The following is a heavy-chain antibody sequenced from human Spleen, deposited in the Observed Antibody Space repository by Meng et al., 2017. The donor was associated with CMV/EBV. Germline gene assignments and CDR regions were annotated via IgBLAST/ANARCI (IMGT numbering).Heavy chain of an antibody. D-gene: IGHD3-3*01. CDR1: GYTFTGYY. J-gene: IGHJ5*02. V-gene: IGHV1-2*02. CDR2: INPNSGGT. Sequence: ASVKVSCKASGYTFTGYYMHWVRQAPGQGLEWMGWINPNSGGTNYAQKFQGRVTMTRDTSISTAYMELSRLRSDDTAVYYCARAPLRFLEWLPIDNWFDPWGQGTLVTVSS. CDR3: ARAPLRFLEWLPIDNWFDP.